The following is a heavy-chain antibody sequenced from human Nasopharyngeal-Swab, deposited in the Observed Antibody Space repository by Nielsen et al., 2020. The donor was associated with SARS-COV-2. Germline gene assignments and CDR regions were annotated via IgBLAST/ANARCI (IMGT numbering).Heavy chain of an antibody. J-gene: IGHJ6*02. Sequence: GGSLRLSCAASGFTFSSYGMHWVRQAPGKGLEWVAVISYDGSNKYYADSVKGRFTISRDNSKNTLYLQMNSLRADDTAVYYCARENYDILTGYRYYYYGMDVWGQGTTVTVSS. CDR1: GFTFSSYG. V-gene: IGHV3-30*03. D-gene: IGHD3-9*01. CDR2: ISYDGSNK. CDR3: ARENYDILTGYRYYYYGMDV.